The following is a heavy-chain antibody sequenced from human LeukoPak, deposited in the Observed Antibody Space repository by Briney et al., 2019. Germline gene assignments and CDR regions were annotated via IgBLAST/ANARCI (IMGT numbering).Heavy chain of an antibody. J-gene: IGHJ4*02. CDR3: ARDALAGQHGY. CDR2: FSRVPGTT. CDR1: GFTFSDYA. D-gene: IGHD6-19*01. Sequence: PGGSLRLSCAASGFTFSDYAINWVRQAPGKGLEWLSYFSRVPGTTYYADSVKGRFTISGDDAENSFYLEMNSLTDDDTAVYYCARDALAGQHGYWGPGTLVTVSS. V-gene: IGHV3-48*02.